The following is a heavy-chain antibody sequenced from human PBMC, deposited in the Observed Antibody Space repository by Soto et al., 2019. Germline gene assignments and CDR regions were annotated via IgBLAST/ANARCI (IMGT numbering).Heavy chain of an antibody. J-gene: IGHJ6*02. CDR1: AFSISNNNW. D-gene: IGHD6-13*01. CDR2: IYHTGIT. V-gene: IGHV4-4*02. CDR3: AMFSSSGLYYYFGMDV. Sequence: SETLSLTCAVSAFSISNNNWWTWVRQPPGKGLEWVGDIYHTGITNYSPSLKSRVTISVDNSKNQFSLRLTSVTAADTAVYYCAMFSSSGLYYYFGMDVWGQGTTVTVSS.